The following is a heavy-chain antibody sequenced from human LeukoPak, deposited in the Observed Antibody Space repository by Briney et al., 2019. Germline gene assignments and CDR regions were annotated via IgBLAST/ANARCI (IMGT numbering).Heavy chain of an antibody. Sequence: PGGSLRLSCAASGFTFSSYAMHWVRQAPGKGLEYVSAISSNGGSTYYANSVKGSFTISRDNSKNTLYLQMGSLRAEDMAVYYCARDYYGSGSVFDYWGQGTLVTVSS. CDR2: ISSNGGST. J-gene: IGHJ4*02. CDR1: GFTFSSYA. CDR3: ARDYYGSGSVFDY. V-gene: IGHV3-64*01. D-gene: IGHD3-10*01.